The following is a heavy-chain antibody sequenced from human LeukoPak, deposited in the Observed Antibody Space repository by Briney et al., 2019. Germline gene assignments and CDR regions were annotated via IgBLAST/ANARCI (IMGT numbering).Heavy chain of an antibody. CDR2: LNEDGSVK. CDR3: AKERSSRVRGVGYYFYGMDV. J-gene: IGHJ6*02. CDR1: GFTFSTYW. D-gene: IGHD3-10*01. V-gene: IGHV3-7*01. Sequence: GGSLRLSCAASGFTFSTYWMSWVRQAPGKELEGVAILNEDGSVKYYADSVKGRFTISRDNSKNTLYLQLNNLRPEDTAVYYCAKERSSRVRGVGYYFYGMDVWGHGTTVTVSS.